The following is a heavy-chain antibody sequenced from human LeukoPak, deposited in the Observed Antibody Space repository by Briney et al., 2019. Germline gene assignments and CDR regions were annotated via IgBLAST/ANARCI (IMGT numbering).Heavy chain of an antibody. CDR1: GFTFSSYW. V-gene: IGHV3-48*01. Sequence: GGSLRLSCAASGFTFSSYWMSWVRQAPGKGPEWVSYISSSSSTIYYADSVKGRFTISRDNAKNSLYLQMNSLRAEDTAVYYCARDRRDDSSGYYYVSNWFDPWGQGTLVTVSS. J-gene: IGHJ5*02. CDR3: ARDRRDDSSGYYYVSNWFDP. CDR2: ISSSSSTI. D-gene: IGHD3-22*01.